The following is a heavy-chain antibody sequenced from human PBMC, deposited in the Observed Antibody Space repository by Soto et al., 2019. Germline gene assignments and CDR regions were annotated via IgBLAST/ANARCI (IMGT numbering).Heavy chain of an antibody. V-gene: IGHV3-23*01. D-gene: IGHD1-26*01. Sequence: PGGSLRLSCAASGFTFNSYAMSWVRQAPGKGLEWVSGISGSGGTTYYADSVKGRFTISRDNSKNTLYLQMNSLRDEDTAVYYCPNGLVGATRVVVAYWYFDLWGRGTLVTVSS. CDR2: ISGSGGTT. CDR3: PNGLVGATRVVVAYWYFDL. J-gene: IGHJ2*01. CDR1: GFTFNSYA.